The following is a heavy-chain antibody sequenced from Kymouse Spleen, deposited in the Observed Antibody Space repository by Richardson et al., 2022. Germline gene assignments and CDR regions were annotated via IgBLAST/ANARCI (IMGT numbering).Heavy chain of an antibody. V-gene: IGHV3-48*02. Sequence: EVQLVESGGGLVQPGGSLRLSCAASGFTFSSYSMNWVRQAPGKGLEWVSYISSSSSTIYYADSVKGRFTISRDNAKNSLYLQMNSLRDEDTAVYYCARDEGFGELLYRWFDPWGQGTLVTVSS. D-gene: IGHD3-10*01. CDR2: ISSSSSTI. J-gene: IGHJ5*02. CDR1: GFTFSSYS. CDR3: ARDEGFGELLYRWFDP.